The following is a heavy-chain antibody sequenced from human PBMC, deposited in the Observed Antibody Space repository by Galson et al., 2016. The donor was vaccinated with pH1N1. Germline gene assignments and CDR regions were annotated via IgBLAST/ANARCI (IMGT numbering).Heavy chain of an antibody. CDR1: GGIFNSHT. D-gene: IGHD3-10*01. Sequence: SVKVSCKASGGIFNSHTISWVRQAPGQALEWMGRISTLFGTANYSQNFMGRVTISADASTGTAYMELTKLTSQDTAVYFCAREGANYYGSDGMDVWGQGTTVTVSS. J-gene: IGHJ6*02. V-gene: IGHV1-69*13. CDR2: ISTLFGTA. CDR3: AREGANYYGSDGMDV.